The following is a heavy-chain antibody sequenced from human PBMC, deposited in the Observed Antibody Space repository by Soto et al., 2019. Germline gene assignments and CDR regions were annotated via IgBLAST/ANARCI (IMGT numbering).Heavy chain of an antibody. CDR2: ISFSGGST. V-gene: IGHV3-23*01. D-gene: IGHD1-26*01. CDR3: AIIRALVGATTWYFDL. CDR1: GFTFSSYA. J-gene: IGHJ2*01. Sequence: EVQLLESGGGLVQPGGSLRLSCAASGFTFSSYAMSWVRQAPGKGLEWVSAISFSGGSTYYADSVKGRFTISRDNSKNTLYLQMNSLRAEDTAVYYCAIIRALVGATTWYFDLWGRGTLVTVSS.